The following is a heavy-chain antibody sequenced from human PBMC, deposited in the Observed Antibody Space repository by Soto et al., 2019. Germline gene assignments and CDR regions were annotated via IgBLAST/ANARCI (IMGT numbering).Heavy chain of an antibody. V-gene: IGHV4-30-4*01. CDR3: ARGPILGVAPEIYYYYGMDV. J-gene: IGHJ6*02. CDR2: IYYSGST. Sequence: SETLSLTCTVSGGSISSGDYYWSWIRQPPGKGLEWIGYIYYSGSTYYNPSLKSRVTISVDTSKNQFSLKLSSVTAADTAVYYCARGPILGVAPEIYYYYGMDVWGQGTTVTVSS. D-gene: IGHD3-16*01. CDR1: GGSISSGDYY.